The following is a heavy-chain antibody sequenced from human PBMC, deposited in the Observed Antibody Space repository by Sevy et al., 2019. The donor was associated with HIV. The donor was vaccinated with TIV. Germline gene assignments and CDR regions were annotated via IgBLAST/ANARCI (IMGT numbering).Heavy chain of an antibody. V-gene: IGHV4-34*01. D-gene: IGHD2-15*01. CDR3: ARLYSPYFYENEDV. Sequence: SETLSLTCAVYGGSFTDYFWTWIRQPPGKGLEWIGDINHSGNTNYSPSLKSRVTISVDTTSNQFSLRLSSLTAADTALYYCARLYSPYFYENEDVWGHGTMVTVSS. CDR1: GGSFTDYF. J-gene: IGHJ3*01. CDR2: INHSGNT.